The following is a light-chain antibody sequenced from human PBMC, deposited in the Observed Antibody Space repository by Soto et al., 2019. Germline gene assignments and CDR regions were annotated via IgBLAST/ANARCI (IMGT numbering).Light chain of an antibody. Sequence: ELVMTQSPATLSVSPGERATLSCRASQSVSSNLAWYQQKPGQAPRLLIHGASTRATGIPSRFSATGSGTEFTLTISSLQPDDFATYYCQQYNSYPITFGQGTRLEIK. CDR2: GAS. J-gene: IGKJ5*01. V-gene: IGKV3-15*01. CDR1: QSVSSN. CDR3: QQYNSYPIT.